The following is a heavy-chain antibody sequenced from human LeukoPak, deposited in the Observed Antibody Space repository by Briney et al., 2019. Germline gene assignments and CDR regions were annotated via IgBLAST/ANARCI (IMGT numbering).Heavy chain of an antibody. CDR3: ARASRTGLAILDD. J-gene: IGHJ4*02. Sequence: PGGSLRLSCAASGFTFSDYYMSWIRQAPGKGLEYISYVSSSGSYTNYADSVKGRFTISRDNAKNSLYLQMNSLRAEDTAVYYCARASRTGLAILDDWRQGTLVTVSS. CDR2: VSSSGSYT. CDR1: GFTFSDYY. D-gene: IGHD2-2*01. V-gene: IGHV3-11*05.